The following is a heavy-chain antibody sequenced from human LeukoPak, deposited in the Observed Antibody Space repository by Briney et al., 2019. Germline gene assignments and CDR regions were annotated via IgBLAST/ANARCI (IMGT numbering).Heavy chain of an antibody. D-gene: IGHD3-3*01. J-gene: IGHJ4*02. CDR3: ARGLDFWSVYYTSDY. CDR1: GFTFSDYY. V-gene: IGHV3-11*01. CDR2: ISCSGSTI. Sequence: GGSLRLSCAASGFTFSDYYMRWIRQAPGKGLEWVSYISCSGSTIYYADSVKGRFTISRDNAKNSLYLQMNSLRAEDTAGYFCARGLDFWSVYYTSDYWGQGTLVSVPS.